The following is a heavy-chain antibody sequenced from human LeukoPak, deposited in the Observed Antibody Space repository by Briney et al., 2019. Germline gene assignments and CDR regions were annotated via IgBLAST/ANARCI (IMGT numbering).Heavy chain of an antibody. CDR3: ARLPDATVVREYYFDY. J-gene: IGHJ4*02. D-gene: IGHD4-23*01. CDR1: GFTFSRYW. Sequence: PGGSLRLSCAASGFTFSRYWMSWVRQAPGKGLEWVANIKEDGSEKYYVDSVKGRFTISRDNAKNSLYLQMNSLRAEDTAIYYCARLPDATVVREYYFDYWGQGTLVTVSS. CDR2: IKEDGSEK. V-gene: IGHV3-7*01.